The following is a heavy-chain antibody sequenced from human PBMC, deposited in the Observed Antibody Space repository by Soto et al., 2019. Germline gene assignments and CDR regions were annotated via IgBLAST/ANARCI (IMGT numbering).Heavy chain of an antibody. CDR3: ARAIRGWFGELKAHDAFDI. CDR2: IIPIFGTA. D-gene: IGHD3-10*01. Sequence: QVQLVQSGAEVKKPGSSVKVSCKASGGTFSSYAISWVRQAPGQGLEWMGGIIPIFGTANYAQKFQGRVTITADESTSTAYMELSSLRSEDTAVYYCARAIRGWFGELKAHDAFDIWGQGTMVTVSS. J-gene: IGHJ3*02. V-gene: IGHV1-69*01. CDR1: GGTFSSYA.